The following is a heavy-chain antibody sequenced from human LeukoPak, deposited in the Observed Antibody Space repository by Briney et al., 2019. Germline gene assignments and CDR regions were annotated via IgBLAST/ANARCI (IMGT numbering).Heavy chain of an antibody. Sequence: GASVKVSCKASGYTFTSYGISWVRQAPGQGLEWMGGIIPIFGTANYAQKFQGRVTITADESTSTAYMELSSLRSEDTAVYYCASLPDKTARPFYFDYWGQGTLVTVSS. CDR1: GYTFTSYG. CDR2: IIPIFGTA. CDR3: ASLPDKTARPFYFDY. D-gene: IGHD6-6*01. V-gene: IGHV1-69*13. J-gene: IGHJ4*02.